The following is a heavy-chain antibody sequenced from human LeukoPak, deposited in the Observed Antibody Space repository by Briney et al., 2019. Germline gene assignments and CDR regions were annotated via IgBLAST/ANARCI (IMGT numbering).Heavy chain of an antibody. V-gene: IGHV5-51*01. J-gene: IGHJ4*02. CDR1: GYSFNHYW. CDR2: IYPLDSDS. Sequence: LXXXCXGSGYSFNHYWIGWVRQMSGKGLEWMGIIYPLDSDSRYSPSFQGQVTFSVDKSIDTAYLQWSSLKASDTAMYYCVRRNTXVDSWGQGTLVIVSS. CDR3: VRRNTXVDS.